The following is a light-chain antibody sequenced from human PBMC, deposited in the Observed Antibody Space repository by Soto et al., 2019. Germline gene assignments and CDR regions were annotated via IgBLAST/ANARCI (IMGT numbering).Light chain of an antibody. CDR2: DTS. J-gene: IGKJ2*01. V-gene: IGKV3-15*01. CDR3: QQYNKWPRT. Sequence: EIVLTPSPATLSLSPGERATLSCRASQSVSSYLAWYQQKPGQAPRLLIYDTSTTATGIPARFSGSGSGTEFTLTISSLQSEDFAVYNCQQYNKWPRTFGQGTKVDIK. CDR1: QSVSSY.